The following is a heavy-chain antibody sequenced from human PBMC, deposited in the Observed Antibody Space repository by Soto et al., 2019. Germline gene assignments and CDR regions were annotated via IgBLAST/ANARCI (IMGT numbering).Heavy chain of an antibody. CDR1: AGSISGSRDF. Sequence: SETLSLTCTVTAGSISGSRDFWGWIRQPPGKGLEWIGSIHYSGTTYYNPSLKSRVTMSVDTSNNQFSLKLSSVTAADTAVYYCARLAPDTYYYDTSGYSADYWGQGALVTVSS. D-gene: IGHD3-22*01. J-gene: IGHJ4*02. CDR3: ARLAPDTYYYDTSGYSADY. V-gene: IGHV4-39*01. CDR2: IHYSGTT.